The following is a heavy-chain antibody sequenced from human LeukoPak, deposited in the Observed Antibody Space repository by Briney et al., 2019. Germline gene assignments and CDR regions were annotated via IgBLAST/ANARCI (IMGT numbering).Heavy chain of an antibody. CDR1: GGTFSSYA. V-gene: IGHV1-69*05. CDR3: ARDTGLLWFGELLEEGWYMDV. CDR2: IIPIFGTA. J-gene: IGHJ6*03. D-gene: IGHD3-10*01. Sequence: GSSVKVSCKASGGTFSSYAISWVRQAPGQGLEWMGGIIPIFGTANYAQKFQGRVTITTDESTSTAYMELSSLRSEDTAVYYCARDTGLLWFGELLEEGWYMDVWGKGTTVTVSS.